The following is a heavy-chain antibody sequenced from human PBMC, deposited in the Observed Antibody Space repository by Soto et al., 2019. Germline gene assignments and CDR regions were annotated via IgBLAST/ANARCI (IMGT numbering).Heavy chain of an antibody. J-gene: IGHJ6*02. CDR2: ISSSGSTI. CDR1: GFTFSSYE. Sequence: GGSLRLSCAASGFTFSSYEMNWVRQAPGKXLEWVSYISSSGSTIYYADSVKGRFTISRDNAKNSLYLQMNSLRAEDTAVYYCARIRDYYDSSGYPRGDGMDVWGQGTTVTVSS. V-gene: IGHV3-48*03. CDR3: ARIRDYYDSSGYPRGDGMDV. D-gene: IGHD3-22*01.